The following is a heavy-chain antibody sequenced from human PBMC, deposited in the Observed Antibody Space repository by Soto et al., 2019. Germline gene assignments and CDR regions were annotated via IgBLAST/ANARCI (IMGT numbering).Heavy chain of an antibody. J-gene: IGHJ4*02. CDR1: GYTFTSYG. D-gene: IGHD3-22*01. CDR3: ARVIGYDSSGTLVAVFDY. V-gene: IGHV1-18*01. CDR2: ISAYNGNT. Sequence: ASVKVSCKASGYTFTSYGISWVRQAPGQGLEWMGWISAYNGNTNYAQKLQGRVTMTTDTSTSAACMELRSLRSDDTAVYYCARVIGYDSSGTLVAVFDYWGQGTLVTVSS.